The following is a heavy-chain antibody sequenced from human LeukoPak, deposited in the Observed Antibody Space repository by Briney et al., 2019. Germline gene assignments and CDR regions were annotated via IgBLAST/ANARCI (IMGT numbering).Heavy chain of an antibody. J-gene: IGHJ6*03. D-gene: IGHD2/OR15-2a*01. CDR3: ARLTPTTLSLYYYYMDV. CDR2: IYYTGNT. CDR1: GGSINNYY. Sequence: SETLSLTCTVSGGSINNYYWNWIRQPPGKGLEWIGYIYYTGNTNYNPSLKSRVTISVDTSKNQFSLKLSSVTAADTAVYYCARLTPTTLSLYYYYMDVWGKGTTVTVSS. V-gene: IGHV4-59*12.